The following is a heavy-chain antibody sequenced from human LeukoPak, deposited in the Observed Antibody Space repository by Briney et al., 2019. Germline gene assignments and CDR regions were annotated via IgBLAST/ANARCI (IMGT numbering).Heavy chain of an antibody. D-gene: IGHD3-3*01. Sequence: ASVKVSCKAPGYTFTGYYMHRVRQAPGLGLEWMGWINPNSGGTNYAQKFQGRVTMTRDTSISTAYMELSRLRSDDTAVYYCARAPDFWSGYYTGRAFDIWGQGTMVTVSS. CDR2: INPNSGGT. CDR1: GYTFTGYY. J-gene: IGHJ3*02. V-gene: IGHV1-2*02. CDR3: ARAPDFWSGYYTGRAFDI.